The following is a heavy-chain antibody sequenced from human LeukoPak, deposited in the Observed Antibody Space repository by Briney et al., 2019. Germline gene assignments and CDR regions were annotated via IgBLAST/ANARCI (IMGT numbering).Heavy chain of an antibody. Sequence: GGSLRLSCAASGFTFSSYGVHWVRQAPGKGLEWVAVISYDGSNKYYADSVKGRFTISRDNSKNTLYLQMNSLRAEDTAVYYCAKLAYYYGSGGDYFDYWGQGTLVTVSS. CDR1: GFTFSSYG. J-gene: IGHJ4*02. V-gene: IGHV3-30*18. CDR2: ISYDGSNK. D-gene: IGHD3-10*01. CDR3: AKLAYYYGSGGDYFDY.